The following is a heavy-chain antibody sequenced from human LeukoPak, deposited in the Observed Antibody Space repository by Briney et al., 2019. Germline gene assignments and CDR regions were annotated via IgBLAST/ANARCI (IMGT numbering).Heavy chain of an antibody. CDR3: VPSSAWYLNWFDP. CDR2: VSYDGSDK. CDR1: GFTFSSYV. Sequence: PGRSLRLSCAASGFTFSSYVMHWVRQAPGKGLEGVAVVSYDGSDKYYADSVKGRFTISRDNSKNTLYLQMNNLRAEDTAVYYCVPSSAWYLNWFDPWGQGTLVTVSS. D-gene: IGHD6-19*01. V-gene: IGHV3-30-3*01. J-gene: IGHJ5*02.